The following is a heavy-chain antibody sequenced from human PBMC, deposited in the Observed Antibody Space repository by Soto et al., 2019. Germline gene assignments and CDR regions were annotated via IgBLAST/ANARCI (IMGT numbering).Heavy chain of an antibody. CDR3: ATLYMVRGVRTFDY. D-gene: IGHD3-10*01. V-gene: IGHV4-31*03. J-gene: IGHJ4*02. CDR2: IYYTGST. Sequence: QVQLQESGPALVKPSQTLSLTCTVSGGSISSGGYYWSWIRQHPGKGLEWIGYIYYTGSTYYNPSLKSRVTISVDTSKNQFSLKLSSVTAADTAVYYCATLYMVRGVRTFDYWGQGTLVTVSS. CDR1: GGSISSGGYY.